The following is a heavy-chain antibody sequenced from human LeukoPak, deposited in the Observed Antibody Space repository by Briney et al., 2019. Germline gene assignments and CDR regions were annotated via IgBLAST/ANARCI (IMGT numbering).Heavy chain of an antibody. Sequence: GRSLRLSCTASGYTFSDYGMHWVRQAPGKGLEWVAVIWYDGSNKYYADSVKGRFTISRDNSKNTLYLQMNSLRDGDTAVYYCARDDWNGAFDIWGRGTMVTVSS. D-gene: IGHD1-1*01. J-gene: IGHJ3*02. V-gene: IGHV3-33*08. CDR2: IWYDGSNK. CDR1: GYTFSDYG. CDR3: ARDDWNGAFDI.